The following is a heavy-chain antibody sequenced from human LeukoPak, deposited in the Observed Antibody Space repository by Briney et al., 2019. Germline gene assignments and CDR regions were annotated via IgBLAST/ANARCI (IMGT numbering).Heavy chain of an antibody. D-gene: IGHD3-9*01. CDR1: GFTFSSST. V-gene: IGHV3-23*01. CDR2: VRGRVGIT. CDR3: EKKAAYEILTGSFDY. Sequence: HGGSLRLSCAAPGFTFSSSTICTVPQAPGTGLEWVSDVRGRVGITYYADSVKGPFTISRDNSKNTLYLQMNRLRAEDTAVYYFEKKAAYEILTGSFDYWGQGTLVTVSS. J-gene: IGHJ4*02.